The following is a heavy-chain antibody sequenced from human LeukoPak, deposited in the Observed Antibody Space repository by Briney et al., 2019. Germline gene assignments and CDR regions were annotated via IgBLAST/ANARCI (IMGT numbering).Heavy chain of an antibody. CDR2: VYYRGST. V-gene: IGHV4-39*07. Sequence: SETLSRTCTVSGGSMSGRSYYWGWIRQPPGKGLEWIGSVYYRGSTSYNPSLKSRVTISVDTSKNQFSLNLKSLTAADTAVFYCARGEQDYFGSGTGSGADTSFDHWGQGTLVTVSS. CDR3: ARGEQDYFGSGTGSGADTSFDH. D-gene: IGHD3-10*01. J-gene: IGHJ4*02. CDR1: GGSMSGRSYY.